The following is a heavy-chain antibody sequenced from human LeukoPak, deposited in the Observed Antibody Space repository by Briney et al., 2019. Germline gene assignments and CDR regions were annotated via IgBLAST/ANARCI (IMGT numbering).Heavy chain of an antibody. Sequence: ASVKVSCKASGYTFTNNYLHWVRQAPGQGLEWMGMIYPRDGSTSYAQNFQGRGTVTRDTSTTTVHMELRGLRSEDTAVYYCARDQEGFDYWGQGTVVTVSS. CDR3: ARDQEGFDY. CDR1: GYTFTNNY. J-gene: IGHJ4*02. V-gene: IGHV1-46*01. CDR2: IYPRDGST.